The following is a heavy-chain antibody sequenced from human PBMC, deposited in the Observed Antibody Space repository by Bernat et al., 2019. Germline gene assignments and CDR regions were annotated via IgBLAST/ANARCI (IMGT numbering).Heavy chain of an antibody. D-gene: IGHD3-22*01. CDR3: ARDEGGYDSSLLGY. J-gene: IGHJ4*02. V-gene: IGHV3-66*01. Sequence: EVQLVESGGGLVQPGGSLRLSCAASGFTVSSNYMSWVRQAPGKGLEWVSVIYSGGSTYYADSVKGIFTISRDNSKNTLYLQMNSLRAEDTAVYDCARDEGGYDSSLLGYWGQGTLVTVSS. CDR1: GFTVSSNY. CDR2: IYSGGST.